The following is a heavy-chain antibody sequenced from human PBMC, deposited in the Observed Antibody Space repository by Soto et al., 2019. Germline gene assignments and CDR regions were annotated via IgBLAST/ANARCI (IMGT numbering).Heavy chain of an antibody. J-gene: IGHJ6*02. Sequence: EVQLVESGGGLVQPGGSLRLSCAASGFSFSNYDMHWVRQVTGKGLEWVSGITTAGDTYYPGSVKVRFTISREKAKNSLYLQMNSLSAGDTAVYYCARELHGGSYGMDVWGQGTTVTV. V-gene: IGHV3-13*01. CDR2: ITTAGDT. CDR1: GFSFSNYD. CDR3: ARELHGGSYGMDV.